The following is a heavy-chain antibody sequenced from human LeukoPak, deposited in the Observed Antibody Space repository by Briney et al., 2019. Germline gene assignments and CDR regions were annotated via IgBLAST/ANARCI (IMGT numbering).Heavy chain of an antibody. J-gene: IGHJ4*02. V-gene: IGHV4-59*01. CDR2: IYFSGST. CDR1: GGSISSFY. CDR3: ARESRDGYNYFDY. Sequence: SETLSLTCTVSGGSISSFYWSWVRQTPGKGLEWLGYIYFSGSTNYNPSLKSRVTISVDTSKNQFSLKLSSVTAADTAVYYCARESRDGYNYFDYWGQGTLVTVSS. D-gene: IGHD5-24*01.